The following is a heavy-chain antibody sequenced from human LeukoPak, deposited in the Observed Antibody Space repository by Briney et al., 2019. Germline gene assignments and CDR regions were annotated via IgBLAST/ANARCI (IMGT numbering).Heavy chain of an antibody. D-gene: IGHD2-21*01. Sequence: PVGSLRLSCAASGFTFSSYGMHWVRQAPGKGLEGVAVISYDGSNKYYADSVKGRFTISRDNSKNTLYLQMNSLRAEDTAVYYFAKQAEAGIRDLDYWGQGTLVTVSS. CDR2: ISYDGSNK. CDR1: GFTFSSYG. CDR3: AKQAEAGIRDLDY. J-gene: IGHJ4*02. V-gene: IGHV3-30*18.